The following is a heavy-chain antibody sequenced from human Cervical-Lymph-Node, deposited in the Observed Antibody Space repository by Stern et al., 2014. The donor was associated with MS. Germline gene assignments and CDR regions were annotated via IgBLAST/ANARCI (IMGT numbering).Heavy chain of an antibody. Sequence: EVQLVQSGPEVKRPGESLKISCQASGYPFTSYWIGWVRQMPGKGLEWIAIIFPGGSDIRSSPSFQGQVPISADKSSSTAYLQWNNLKASDTAIYYCARQRYFDYWGQGTLVTVSS. CDR3: ARQRYFDY. CDR1: GYPFTSYW. J-gene: IGHJ4*02. CDR2: IFPGGSDI. V-gene: IGHV5-51*01.